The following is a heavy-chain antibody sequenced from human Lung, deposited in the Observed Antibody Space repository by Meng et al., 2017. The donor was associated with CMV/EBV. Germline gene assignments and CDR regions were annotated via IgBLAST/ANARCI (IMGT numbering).Heavy chain of an antibody. CDR3: LRRSGGSV. CDR2: IPHRGSS. Sequence: QVQLREAGPALVKPSEHLSLTCAVSGDSITNHNWWAWVRQPPGKGLEWIGEIPHRGSSAYNPSLKSRVSMSIDKSKNQFSLKLTSVTAADTAVYHCLRRSGGSVWGQGTLVTVSS. J-gene: IGHJ4*03. D-gene: IGHD3-10*01. V-gene: IGHV4-4*02. CDR1: GDSITNHNW.